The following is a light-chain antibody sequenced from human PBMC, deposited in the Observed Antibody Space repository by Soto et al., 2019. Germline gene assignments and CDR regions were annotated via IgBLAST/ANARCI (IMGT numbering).Light chain of an antibody. CDR1: QSVTSTY. J-gene: IGKJ4*01. Sequence: EIVLTQSPGALSLSPGERATLSCRASQSVTSTYLAWYQQKPGQAPRLLIYGTSSRATGIPDRFSSSGSGTGFTLTISRLEPEDFAVYYCQQYGSSPLTFGGGTKVEIK. CDR3: QQYGSSPLT. CDR2: GTS. V-gene: IGKV3-20*01.